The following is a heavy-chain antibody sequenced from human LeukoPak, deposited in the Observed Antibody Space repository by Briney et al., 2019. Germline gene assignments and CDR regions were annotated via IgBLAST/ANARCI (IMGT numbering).Heavy chain of an antibody. D-gene: IGHD3-10*01. CDR3: AREMVRGVIMLFDY. J-gene: IGHJ4*02. Sequence: SETLSLTCTVSGGSISSGDYYWSWIRQPPGKRLEWIGYIYYSGSTYYNPSLKSRVTISVDTSKNQFSLKLSSVTAADTAVYYCAREMVRGVIMLFDYWGQGTLVTVSS. V-gene: IGHV4-30-4*08. CDR1: GGSISSGDYY. CDR2: IYYSGST.